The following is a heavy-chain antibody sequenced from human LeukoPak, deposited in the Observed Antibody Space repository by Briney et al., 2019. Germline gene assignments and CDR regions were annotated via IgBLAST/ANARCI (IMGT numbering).Heavy chain of an antibody. D-gene: IGHD6-13*01. CDR1: GGTFSSYA. Sequence: GASVKASCKASGGTFSSYAISWVRQAPGKGLGWLGGIFLTFGTANYAQKCQGRVTITTDESTSTAYMELSSLRSEDTAVYYCATSPGIAAAGTLSDAFDIWGQGTMVTVSS. V-gene: IGHV1-69*05. CDR3: ATSPGIAAAGTLSDAFDI. J-gene: IGHJ3*02. CDR2: IFLTFGTA.